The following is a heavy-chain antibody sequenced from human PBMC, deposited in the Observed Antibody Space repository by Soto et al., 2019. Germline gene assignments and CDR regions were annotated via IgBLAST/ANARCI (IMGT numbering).Heavy chain of an antibody. Sequence: EVQLVESGGGLVKPGGSLRLSCAASGFTFSSYSMNWVRQAPGKGLEWVSSISSSSSYIYYADSVKGRFTISRDNAKNSLYLQMNSLRAEDTAVYYCARDTLAQVVPAAKGGYYYYYYMDVWGKGPRSPSP. J-gene: IGHJ6*03. V-gene: IGHV3-21*01. CDR1: GFTFSSYS. CDR2: ISSSSSYI. CDR3: ARDTLAQVVPAAKGGYYYYYYMDV. D-gene: IGHD2-2*01.